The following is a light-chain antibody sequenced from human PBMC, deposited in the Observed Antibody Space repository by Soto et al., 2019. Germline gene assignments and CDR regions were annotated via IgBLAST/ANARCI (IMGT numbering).Light chain of an antibody. V-gene: IGKV2-28*01. J-gene: IGKJ4*01. Sequence: IVMTQSPLSLPVTPGEPASISCRSSQSLLHSNGNSYLDWYLQKPGQSPQLLIYLGSHRASGVPDRFSGSGSGTDFTLKISRVEAEDVEVYYCMQLLQTPPTFGGGTKGEIK. CDR1: QSLLHSNGNSY. CDR3: MQLLQTPPT. CDR2: LGS.